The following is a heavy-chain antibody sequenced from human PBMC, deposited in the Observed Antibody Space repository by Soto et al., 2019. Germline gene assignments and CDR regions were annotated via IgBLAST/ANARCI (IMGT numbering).Heavy chain of an antibody. CDR2: IKQDGSEK. Sequence: GGSLRLSCAASGFTFSSYWMSWVRQAPGKGLEWVANIKQDGSEKYYVDSVKGRFTISRDNAKNSLYLQMNSLRAEDTAVYYCARDQNAAAGTFPYYYYYYYMDVWGKGTTVTVSS. D-gene: IGHD6-13*01. J-gene: IGHJ6*03. CDR1: GFTFSSYW. CDR3: ARDQNAAAGTFPYYYYYYYMDV. V-gene: IGHV3-7*01.